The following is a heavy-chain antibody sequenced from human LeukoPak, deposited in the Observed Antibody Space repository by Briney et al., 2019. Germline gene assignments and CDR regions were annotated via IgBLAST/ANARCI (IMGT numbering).Heavy chain of an antibody. Sequence: ASVKVSCKASGGTFSSYAISWVRQAPGQGLEWMGGIIPIFGTANYAQKFQGRVTITADESTRTAYMELSSLRSEDTAVYYCARNVAAAGTWTFDYWGQGTLVTVSS. V-gene: IGHV1-69*13. D-gene: IGHD6-13*01. CDR2: IIPIFGTA. CDR3: ARNVAAAGTWTFDY. J-gene: IGHJ4*02. CDR1: GGTFSSYA.